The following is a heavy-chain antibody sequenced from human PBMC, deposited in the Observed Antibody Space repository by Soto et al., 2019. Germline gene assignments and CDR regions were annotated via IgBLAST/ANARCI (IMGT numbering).Heavy chain of an antibody. V-gene: IGHV3-33*01. CDR2: IWYDGSNK. J-gene: IGHJ5*02. CDR1: GLTFSSYG. D-gene: IGHD2-15*01. CDR3: ARGSVVVVAAWFDP. Sequence: QVELVESGGGVVQPGRSLRLSCAASGLTFSSYGVHWVRQAPGKGLEWVAVIWYDGSNKYYADSVKGRFTISRDNSKNALYLQMNSLRAEDTAVYYCARGSVVVVAAWFDPWGQGTLVTVSS.